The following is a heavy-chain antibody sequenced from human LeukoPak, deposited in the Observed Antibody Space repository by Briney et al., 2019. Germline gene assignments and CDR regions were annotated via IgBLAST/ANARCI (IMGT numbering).Heavy chain of an antibody. J-gene: IGHJ4*02. CDR2: FSRDGSSI. CDR1: GFTFSGYT. Sequence: GGSLRLSCAASGFTFSGYTMHWVRQAPGKGLEWVAVFSRDGSSISYADSVKGRVTISRDNSKNTLYLQMNSLRTEDTAAYYCARQYTYGHWYFDYWGQGTLVTVSS. V-gene: IGHV3-30*03. D-gene: IGHD5-18*01. CDR3: ARQYTYGHWYFDY.